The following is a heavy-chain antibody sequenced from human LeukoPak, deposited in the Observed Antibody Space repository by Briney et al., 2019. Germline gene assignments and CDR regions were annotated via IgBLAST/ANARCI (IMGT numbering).Heavy chain of an antibody. CDR1: GFTFSSYW. V-gene: IGHV3-74*01. J-gene: IGHJ4*02. Sequence: GGPLRLSCAASGFTFSSYWMHWVRQAPGKGLVWVSRINSDGSSTSYADSVKGRFTISRDNAKNTLYLQMNSLRAEDTAVYYCARIYSGNAPIDYWGQGTLVTVSS. CDR3: ARIYSGNAPIDY. CDR2: INSDGSST. D-gene: IGHD5-12*01.